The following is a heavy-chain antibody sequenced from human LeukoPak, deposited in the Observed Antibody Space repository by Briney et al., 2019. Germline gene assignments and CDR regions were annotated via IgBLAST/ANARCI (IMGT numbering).Heavy chain of an antibody. V-gene: IGHV3-23*01. J-gene: IGHJ4*02. CDR2: ISGSGGTT. CDR1: GFTFSSYA. CDR3: AKDLSYGGGTFDY. D-gene: IGHD3-16*01. Sequence: GGSLRLSCAASGFTFSSYAMNWVRQAPGKGLEWVSAISGSGGTTYYADSVKGRFTISRDNSKNTLYLQMNSLRAEDTAVYYCAKDLSYGGGTFDYWGQGTLVTVSS.